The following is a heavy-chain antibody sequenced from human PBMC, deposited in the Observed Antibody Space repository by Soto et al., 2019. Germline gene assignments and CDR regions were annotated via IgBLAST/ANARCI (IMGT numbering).Heavy chain of an antibody. V-gene: IGHV4-39*01. CDR2: IYYSGST. CDR1: GGSISSSSYY. CDR3: ARHGGRVVVPVFQFDP. J-gene: IGHJ5*02. D-gene: IGHD2-2*01. Sequence: KPSETLSLTCTVSGGSISSSSYYWGWIRQPPGKGLEWIGSIYYSGSTYYNPSLKSRVTISVDTSKNQFSLKLSSVTAADTAVYSCARHGGRVVVPVFQFDPWGQGTLVTVSS.